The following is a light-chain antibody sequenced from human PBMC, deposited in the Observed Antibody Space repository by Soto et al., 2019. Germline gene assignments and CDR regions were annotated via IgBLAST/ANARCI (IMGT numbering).Light chain of an antibody. J-gene: IGLJ1*01. CDR3: DSYAGNSRYV. CDR2: EVN. Sequence: QSALTQPPSASGSPGQSVTISCTGVSSDVGDYDYVPWYQQYPGKAPKVIIFEVNKRPSGVPDRFSGSKSGNTASLTVSGLQAEDEAVYYCDSYAGNSRYVFGTGTKVTVL. V-gene: IGLV2-8*01. CDR1: SSDVGDYDY.